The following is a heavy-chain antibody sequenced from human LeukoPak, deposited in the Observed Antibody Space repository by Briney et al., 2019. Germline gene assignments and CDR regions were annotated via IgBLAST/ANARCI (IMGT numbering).Heavy chain of an antibody. Sequence: ASVTVSCKASGYTFTSYGISWVRQAPGQGLEWMGWISAYNGNTNYAQKLQGRVTMTTDTSTSTAYMELRSLRSDDTAVYYCARGDDSSGYYYPFDYWGQGTLVTVSS. CDR1: GYTFTSYG. D-gene: IGHD3-22*01. J-gene: IGHJ4*02. V-gene: IGHV1-18*01. CDR3: ARGDDSSGYYYPFDY. CDR2: ISAYNGNT.